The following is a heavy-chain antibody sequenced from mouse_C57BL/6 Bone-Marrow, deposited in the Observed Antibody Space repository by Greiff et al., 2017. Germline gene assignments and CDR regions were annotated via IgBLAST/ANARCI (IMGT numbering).Heavy chain of an antibody. CDR1: GYTFTSYW. CDR3: ARKDWYYFDY. V-gene: IGHV1-64*01. J-gene: IGHJ2*01. CDR2: IHPSSGST. Sequence: VQLQQPGAELVKPGASVKLSCKASGYTFTSYWMTWVKQRPGQGLEWIGKIHPSSGSTNYNEKFKSKATLTVDKSSSTAYMQRSSLSSEDAAVYYGARKDWYYFDYWGKGTTLTVSS. D-gene: IGHD4-1*01.